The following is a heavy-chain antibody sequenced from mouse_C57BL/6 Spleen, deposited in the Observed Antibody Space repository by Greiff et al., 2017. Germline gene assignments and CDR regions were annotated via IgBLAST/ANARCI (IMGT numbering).Heavy chain of an antibody. V-gene: IGHV1-61*01. CDR1: GYTFTSYW. Sequence: QVQLKQPGAELVRPGSSVKLSCKASGYTFTSYWMDWVKQRPGQGLAWIGNIYPSDSETHYNQKFKDKATLTVDNSSSTAYMQLSSLTSEDSAVYYCARWGRPWYAMDDWGQGTSVTVSS. CDR3: ARWGRPWYAMDD. J-gene: IGHJ4*01. CDR2: IYPSDSET.